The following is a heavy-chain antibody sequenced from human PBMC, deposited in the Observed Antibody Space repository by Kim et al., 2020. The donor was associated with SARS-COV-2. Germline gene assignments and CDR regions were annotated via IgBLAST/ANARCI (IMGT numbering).Heavy chain of an antibody. CDR2: IYSGGST. J-gene: IGHJ6*02. D-gene: IGHD5-18*01. V-gene: IGHV3-53*01. Sequence: GGSLRLSCAASGFTVSSNYMSWVRQAPGKGLEWVSVIYSGGSTYYADSVKGRFTISRDNSKNTLYLQMNSLRAEDTAVYYCAREGGIQLWPNYGMDVWGQGTTVTVSS. CDR1: GFTVSSNY. CDR3: AREGGIQLWPNYGMDV.